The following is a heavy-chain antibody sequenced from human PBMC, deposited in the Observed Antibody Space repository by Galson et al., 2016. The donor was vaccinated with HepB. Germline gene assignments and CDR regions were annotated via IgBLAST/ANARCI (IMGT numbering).Heavy chain of an antibody. D-gene: IGHD3-3*01. CDR1: GYNFTNYA. J-gene: IGHJ4*02. CDR2: INVANSDT. V-gene: IGHV1-3*01. Sequence: SVKVSCKASGYNFTNYAMHWVRQAPGQRLEWMGWINVANSDTKYSHKFQGRVTITRDTSANTVYMDLSSLRSEDTAVYYCARGGFLEWLVLDFWGQGTLVTVSS. CDR3: ARGGFLEWLVLDF.